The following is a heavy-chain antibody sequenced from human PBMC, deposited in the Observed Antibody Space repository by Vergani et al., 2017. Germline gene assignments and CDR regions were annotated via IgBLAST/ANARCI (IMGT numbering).Heavy chain of an antibody. Sequence: EVQLLESGGGLVQPGGSLRLSCAASGFTSSSYAMSWVRQAPGKGLEWVSAISGSGGSTYNADSVKGRFTISRDNSKNTLYLQMNSLRAEDTAVYYCAKDKPKYSYGNGFDYWGQGTLVTVSS. V-gene: IGHV3-23*01. D-gene: IGHD5-18*01. J-gene: IGHJ4*02. CDR2: ISGSGGST. CDR1: GFTSSSYA. CDR3: AKDKPKYSYGNGFDY.